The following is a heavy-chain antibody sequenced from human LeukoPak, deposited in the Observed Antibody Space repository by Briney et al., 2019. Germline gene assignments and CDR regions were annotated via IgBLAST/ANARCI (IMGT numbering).Heavy chain of an antibody. J-gene: IGHJ3*02. V-gene: IGHV3-21*01. D-gene: IGHD5-18*01. CDR2: ISPKSDFI. Sequence: PGGSLRLSCTASGFSINSYDMNWVRQAPGKGLEWVSSISPKSDFIYYSDSVRGRFTISRDNADNSLYLQMNSLRAEDTAVYYCARGRIHSWSNAFDIWGQGTTVTVSS. CDR1: GFSINSYD. CDR3: ARGRIHSWSNAFDI.